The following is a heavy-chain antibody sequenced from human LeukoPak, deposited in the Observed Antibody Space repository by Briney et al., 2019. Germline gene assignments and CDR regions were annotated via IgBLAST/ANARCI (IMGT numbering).Heavy chain of an antibody. CDR3: ARDRARLLWFGEPLDSRGWFDP. CDR2: IYTSGST. D-gene: IGHD3-10*01. V-gene: IGHV4-4*07. Sequence: KPSETLSLTCTVSGGSISSYYWSWIRQPAGKGLEWIGRIYTSGSTNYNPSLKSRVTMSVDTSKNQFSLKLSSVTVADTAVYYCARDRARLLWFGEPLDSRGWFDPWGQGTLVTVSS. CDR1: GGSISSYY. J-gene: IGHJ5*02.